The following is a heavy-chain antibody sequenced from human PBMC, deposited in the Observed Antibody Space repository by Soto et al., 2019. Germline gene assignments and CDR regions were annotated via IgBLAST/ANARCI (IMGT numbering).Heavy chain of an antibody. Sequence: SGNLSLTCTVSGGSISTYFWSWIRQPAGGGLEWIGRIYTTGSTNYNPSLKSRVTMSLDTSRNQFSLKLSSVTAADTAVYYCALEVGYFDSSGAGVYHYHGVDVSVIWTSVTFS. J-gene: IGHJ6*04. V-gene: IGHV4-4*07. CDR2: IYTTGST. CDR1: GGSISTYF. CDR3: ALEVGYFDSSGAGVYHYHGVDV. D-gene: IGHD3-22*01.